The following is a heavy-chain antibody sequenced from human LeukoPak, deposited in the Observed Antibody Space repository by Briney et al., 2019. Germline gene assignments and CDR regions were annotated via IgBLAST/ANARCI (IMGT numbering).Heavy chain of an antibody. CDR2: INQDGSEK. Sequence: GGSLRLSCAASGFTFSSYWMSWVRQAPGKRLEWVANINQDGSEKYYVDSVKGRFIISRDNARNSLFLQMNILTAEDTAIYYCGREGAYSTSSPAGYWGQGTLVSVSS. CDR3: GREGAYSTSSPAGY. D-gene: IGHD6-6*01. CDR1: GFTFSSYW. J-gene: IGHJ4*02. V-gene: IGHV3-7*01.